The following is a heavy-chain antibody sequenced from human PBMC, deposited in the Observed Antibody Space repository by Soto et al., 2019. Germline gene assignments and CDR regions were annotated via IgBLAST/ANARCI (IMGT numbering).Heavy chain of an antibody. CDR2: IYYSGST. D-gene: IGHD2-21*02. J-gene: IGHJ6*02. CDR1: GGSISSYY. V-gene: IGHV4-59*01. CDR3: ARDPSLGGDLTPYYYYGMDV. Sequence: QVQLQESGPGLVKPSETLSLTCTVSGGSISSYYWSWIRQPPGKGLEWIGYIYYSGSTNYNPSLKSRVTISVDTSKNQFSLKLSSVTAADTAVYYCARDPSLGGDLTPYYYYGMDVWGQGTTVTVSS.